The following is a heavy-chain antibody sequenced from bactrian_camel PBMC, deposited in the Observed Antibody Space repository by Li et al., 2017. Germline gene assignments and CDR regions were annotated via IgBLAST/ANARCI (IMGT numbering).Heavy chain of an antibody. CDR1: RFTFNNYA. CDR3: AACWDGSCWSDGYNY. J-gene: IGHJ4*01. CDR2: INMDGSST. Sequence: VQLVESGGGLVQPGGSLRLSCSTSRFTFNNYAMTWVRQAPEKGLEWVASINMDGSSTFYADSLKGRFTISRDNAKNTLYLQMNSLKTEDTAVYYCAACWDGSCWSDGYNYWGQGTQVTVS. V-gene: IGHV3S31*01. D-gene: IGHD6*01.